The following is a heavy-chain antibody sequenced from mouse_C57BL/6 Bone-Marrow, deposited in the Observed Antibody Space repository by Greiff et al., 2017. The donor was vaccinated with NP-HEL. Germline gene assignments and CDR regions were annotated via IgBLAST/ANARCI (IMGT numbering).Heavy chain of an antibody. CDR3: ARHRVYAMDY. V-gene: IGHV3-6*01. CDR1: GYSITSGYY. CDR2: ISYDGSN. J-gene: IGHJ4*01. Sequence: EVQRVESGPGLVKPSQSLSLTCSVTGYSITSGYYWNWIRQFPGNKLEWMGYISYDGSNNYNPSLKNRISITRDTSKNQFFLKLNSVTTEDTATYYCARHRVYAMDYWGQGTSVTVSS.